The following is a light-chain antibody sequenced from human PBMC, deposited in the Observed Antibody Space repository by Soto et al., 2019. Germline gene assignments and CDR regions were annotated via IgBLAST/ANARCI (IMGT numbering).Light chain of an antibody. CDR1: RAINNY. CDR3: QQSYNTPLT. V-gene: IGKV1-39*01. J-gene: IGKJ4*01. Sequence: IPMTQSPSSLSASVGDRVAITCRASRAINNYLNWYQQKAGKAPNLLIYAASNVPTGVPSRFNASGSGTDFTLTISGLQPEDVATYFCQQSYNTPLTFGGGTKVEIK. CDR2: AAS.